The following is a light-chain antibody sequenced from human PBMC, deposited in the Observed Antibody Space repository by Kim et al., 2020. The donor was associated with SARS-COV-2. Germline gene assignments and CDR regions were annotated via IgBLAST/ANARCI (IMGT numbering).Light chain of an antibody. CDR1: ALHKQY. V-gene: IGLV3-25*03. J-gene: IGLJ3*02. CDR3: QSGEYSDTFVV. CDR2: QDT. Sequence: SPGQGARITCSGDALHKQYAYWYRQKPGQAPVLVIFQDTKRPSGIPERFSGSSSGTTVTLTITGVQAEDEADYYCQSGEYSDTFVVFGGGTQLTVL.